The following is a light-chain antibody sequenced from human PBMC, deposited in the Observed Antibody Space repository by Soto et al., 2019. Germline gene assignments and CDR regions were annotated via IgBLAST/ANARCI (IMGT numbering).Light chain of an antibody. CDR2: DAS. V-gene: IGKV1-5*01. CDR3: QQYSSYSRT. J-gene: IGKJ1*01. CDR1: QSISSW. Sequence: DIQMTQSPSTLSASVGDRVTITCRASQSISSWLAWYQQKPGKAPKLLIYDASSLESGVPSRFSGSGSGTEFTLTISSLQPDDFATYYCQQYSSYSRTFGQGT.